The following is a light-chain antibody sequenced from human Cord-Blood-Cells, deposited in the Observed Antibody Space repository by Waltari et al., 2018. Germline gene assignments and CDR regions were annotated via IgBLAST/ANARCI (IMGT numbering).Light chain of an antibody. CDR3: SSYTSSSTWV. V-gene: IGLV2-14*01. CDR1: SSDVGGYNY. J-gene: IGLJ3*02. CDR2: DVS. Sequence: QSALTQPASVSGSPGQSITISCTGTSSDVGGYNYVSWYQQHPGKAPKLMIHDVSKRHSGVSNRFSGSKSGNTASLTISGLQAEDEADYYCSSYTSSSTWVFGGGTKLTVL.